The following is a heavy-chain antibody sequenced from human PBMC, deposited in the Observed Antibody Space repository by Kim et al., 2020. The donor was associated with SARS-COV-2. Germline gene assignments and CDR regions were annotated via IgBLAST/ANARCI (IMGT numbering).Heavy chain of an antibody. J-gene: IGHJ6*02. CDR1: GFTFSSYS. CDR3: ARDVVDTAMGPGGMDV. D-gene: IGHD5-18*01. Sequence: GGSLRLSCAASGFTFSSYSMNWVRQAPGKGLEWVSSISSSSSYIYYADSVKGRFTISRDNAKNSLYLQMNSLRAEDTAVYYCARDVVDTAMGPGGMDVWGQGTTVTVSS. CDR2: ISSSSSYI. V-gene: IGHV3-21*01.